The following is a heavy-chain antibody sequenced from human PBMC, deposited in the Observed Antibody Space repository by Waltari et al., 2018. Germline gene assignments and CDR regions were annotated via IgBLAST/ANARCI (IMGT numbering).Heavy chain of an antibody. J-gene: IGHJ6*03. D-gene: IGHD6-13*01. V-gene: IGHV3-9*01. CDR2: VSWKSGNL. CDR1: GFRFADYA. Sequence: EVQLVESGGGLVQPGRSLSLPCAASGFRFADYALLWFRQAPGKGLEWVAGVSWKSGNLGYADSVQGRFTIARDDAKNSLYLQMNSLRAEDTAVYYCAKDVAAGDPPNYYSYMDVWGKGTTVTVSS. CDR3: AKDVAAGDPPNYYSYMDV.